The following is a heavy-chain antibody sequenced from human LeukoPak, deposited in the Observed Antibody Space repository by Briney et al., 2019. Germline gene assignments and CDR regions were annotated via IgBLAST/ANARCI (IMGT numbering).Heavy chain of an antibody. J-gene: IGHJ4*02. CDR3: ARVDRIATRPTPDY. D-gene: IGHD6-6*01. CDR2: ISSSGTTI. Sequence: GGPLRLSCAASGFTFSNYEMNWVRQAPGTGLECVSYISSSGTTIYYADSVKGRFTISRDNAKNSLYLQMNSLRAEDTALYYCARVDRIATRPTPDYWGQGTLVTVSS. V-gene: IGHV3-48*03. CDR1: GFTFSNYE.